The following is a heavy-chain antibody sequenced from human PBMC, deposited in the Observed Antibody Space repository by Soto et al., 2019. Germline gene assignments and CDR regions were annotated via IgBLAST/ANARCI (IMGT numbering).Heavy chain of an antibody. D-gene: IGHD4-17*01. CDR1: GGTFSGYY. V-gene: IGHV4-34*01. CDR2: INHSGST. J-gene: IGHJ4*02. CDR3: ARLNGDYVFYFDY. Sequence: SETLSLTCTVYGGTFSGYYWTWIRQPPGTGLEWIGEINHSGSTNYNPSLKSRVSVLMDTSKNEFSLRLSSVTAADTAVYYCARLNGDYVFYFDYWGQGTLVTVSS.